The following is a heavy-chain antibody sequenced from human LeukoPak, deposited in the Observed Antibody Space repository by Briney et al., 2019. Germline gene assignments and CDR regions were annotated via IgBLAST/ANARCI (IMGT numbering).Heavy chain of an antibody. D-gene: IGHD6-19*01. CDR2: IYYSGST. CDR1: GGSISSSSYY. Sequence: TSSETLSLTCTVSGGSISSSSYYWGWIRQPPGKGLEWIGSIYYSGSTYYNPSLKSRVTISVDTSKNQFSLKLSSVTAADTAVYYCARHDTPQWLVAGVAAFDYWGQGTLVTVSS. V-gene: IGHV4-39*01. CDR3: ARHDTPQWLVAGVAAFDY. J-gene: IGHJ4*02.